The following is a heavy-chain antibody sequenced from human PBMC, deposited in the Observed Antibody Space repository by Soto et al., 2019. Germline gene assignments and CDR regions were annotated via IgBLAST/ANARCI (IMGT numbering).Heavy chain of an antibody. D-gene: IGHD3-16*02. J-gene: IGHJ4*02. Sequence: ETLSLTCTVAVGSITRGNYYWTWIRQPPGKGLEWIGYVYYSDSTTYNPSLKSRVTISVDTSKNQFSLKLSSVTAADTAVYYCARDYGLVGSYLGYWGQGTLVIVSS. CDR1: VGSITRGNYY. V-gene: IGHV4-61*01. CDR3: ARDYGLVGSYLGY. CDR2: VYYSDST.